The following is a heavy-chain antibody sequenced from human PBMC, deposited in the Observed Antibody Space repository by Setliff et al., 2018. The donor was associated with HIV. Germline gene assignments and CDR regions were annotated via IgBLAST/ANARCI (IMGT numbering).Heavy chain of an antibody. D-gene: IGHD6-19*01. V-gene: IGHV3-23*01. CDR2: ISGSGGST. J-gene: IGHJ4*02. CDR1: GFTFSSYA. CDR3: AKSQVRYSSGWFFFDY. Sequence: GGSLRLSCAASGFTFSSYAMSWVRQAPGKGLEWVSAISGSGGSTYYADSVKGRFTISRDNSKNTLYLQINSLRAEDTAVYYCAKSQVRYSSGWFFFDYWGQGTLVTVSS.